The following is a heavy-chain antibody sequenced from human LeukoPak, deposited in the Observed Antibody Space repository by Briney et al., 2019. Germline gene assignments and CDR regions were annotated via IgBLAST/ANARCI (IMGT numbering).Heavy chain of an antibody. D-gene: IGHD2-15*01. CDR2: IYYSGST. CDR1: GGSISSDY. J-gene: IGHJ4*02. V-gene: IGHV4-59*05. Sequence: PSETLSLTCTVSGGSISSDYWSWIRQPPGKGLEWIGSIYYSGSTYYNPSLKSRVTISVDTSKNQFSLKLSSVTAADTAVYYCARVPVVVAATLFDYWGQGTLVTVSS. CDR3: ARVPVVVAATLFDY.